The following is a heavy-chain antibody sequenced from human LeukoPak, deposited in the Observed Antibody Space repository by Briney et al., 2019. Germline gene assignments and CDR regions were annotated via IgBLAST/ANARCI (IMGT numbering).Heavy chain of an antibody. V-gene: IGHV1-2*06. CDR3: ARDRNLYSGSYGS. D-gene: IGHD1-26*01. CDR2: IDPDSGGT. Sequence: ASVKVSCKASGYTFSADRMHWVRQAPGQGLEWMGRIDPDSGGTDYALKFQGRVTRTRDMYISTAYMELSGLTSADTAVYYCARDRNLYSGSYGSWGQGTLVTVSS. J-gene: IGHJ5*02. CDR1: GYTFSADR.